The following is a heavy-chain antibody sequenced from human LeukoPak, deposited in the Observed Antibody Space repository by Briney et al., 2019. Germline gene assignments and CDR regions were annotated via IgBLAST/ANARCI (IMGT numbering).Heavy chain of an antibody. D-gene: IGHD1-26*01. J-gene: IGHJ4*02. CDR3: ARGSAVGATLDY. Sequence: PSESLSLTWTLSGGSVSIGDYYWGWIREPPGKGLEWIAYIYYSGSTYYNPSLKSRVTITVGTSKNQLSLKLSSGTAADTAVYYCARGSAVGATLDYWGQGTLVTVSS. CDR2: IYYSGST. V-gene: IGHV4-30-4*08. CDR1: GGSVSIGDYY.